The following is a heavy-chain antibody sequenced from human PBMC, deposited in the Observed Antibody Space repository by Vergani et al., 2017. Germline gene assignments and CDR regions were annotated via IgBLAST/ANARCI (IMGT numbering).Heavy chain of an antibody. V-gene: IGHV4-34*01. J-gene: IGHJ4*02. Sequence: QVQLQQWGAGLLKPSETLSLTCAVYGGSFSGYYWSWIRQPPGKGLEWIGEINHSGSTNYNPSLKSRVTISVDTSKNQFSLKLSSVTAADTAVYYCAGRRRYYGSGSSYFDYWGQGTLVTVSS. D-gene: IGHD3-10*01. CDR1: GGSFSGYY. CDR3: AGRRRYYGSGSSYFDY. CDR2: INHSGST.